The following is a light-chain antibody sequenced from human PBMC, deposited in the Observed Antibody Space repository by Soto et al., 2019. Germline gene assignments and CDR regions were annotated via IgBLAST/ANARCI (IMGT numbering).Light chain of an antibody. CDR1: SSDVGGYNY. CDR2: EVT. J-gene: IGLJ3*02. V-gene: IGLV2-8*01. Sequence: QSVLTQPPSASGSPGQSVTISCTGTSSDVGGYNYVSWYQQYPGRAPKLMIYEVTKRPSGVPDRFSGSKSGNTASLTVSGLQAEDEADYYCSSYAASNNFQVVFGGGTKLTVL. CDR3: SSYAASNNFQVV.